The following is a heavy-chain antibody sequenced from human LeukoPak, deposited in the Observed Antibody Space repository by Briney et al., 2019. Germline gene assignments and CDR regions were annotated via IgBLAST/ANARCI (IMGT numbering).Heavy chain of an antibody. D-gene: IGHD3-9*01. V-gene: IGHV3-21*03. CDR1: GFTFSGYS. J-gene: IGHJ3*01. CDR2: ITSSGSSM. CDR3: TRDIDDVLTGDDAFDV. Sequence: GSLRLSGAGSGFTFSGYSLNWVRQAPGTGLEWVSSITSSGSSMYYADSVKGRFTISRDNAESSVYLQMNSLRVDDTGLYYCTRDIDDVLTGDDAFDVWGQGTVVTVSS.